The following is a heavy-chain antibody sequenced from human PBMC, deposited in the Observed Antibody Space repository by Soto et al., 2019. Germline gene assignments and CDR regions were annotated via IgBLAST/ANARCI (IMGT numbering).Heavy chain of an antibody. D-gene: IGHD5-12*01. Sequence: QVQLQESGPGLVKHSETLSLMCTVSGGSISSYYWSCIRQPPGKGLEWIGYIYYSGSTNYNPSLKSRVTISVDTSKNQFSLKLSSVTAADTAVYYCARERRDGYKHYFDYWGQGTLVTVSS. V-gene: IGHV4-59*01. CDR3: ARERRDGYKHYFDY. J-gene: IGHJ4*02. CDR1: GGSISSYY. CDR2: IYYSGST.